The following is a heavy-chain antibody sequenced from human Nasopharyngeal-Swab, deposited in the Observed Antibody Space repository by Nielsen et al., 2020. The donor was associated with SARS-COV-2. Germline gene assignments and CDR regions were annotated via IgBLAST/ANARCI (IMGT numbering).Heavy chain of an antibody. D-gene: IGHD2-2*02. J-gene: IGHJ4*02. V-gene: IGHV1-18*01. CDR2: ISAYNGNT. Sequence: WVRQAPGQGLEWMGWISAYNGNTNYAQKLQGRVTMTTDTSTSTAYMELRSLRSDDTAVYYCAGEGCSSTSCYIDYWGQGTLVTVSS. CDR3: AGEGCSSTSCYIDY.